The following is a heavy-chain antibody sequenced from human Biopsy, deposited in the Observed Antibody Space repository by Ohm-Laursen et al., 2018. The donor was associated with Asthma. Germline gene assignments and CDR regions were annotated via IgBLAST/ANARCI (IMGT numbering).Heavy chain of an antibody. J-gene: IGHJ4*02. V-gene: IGHV3-7*01. Sequence: SLRLSCSATGFTFGDYWMSWVRQVPGKGLEWVANIKHDGSEKNHVDSLKGRLTISRDNAKNTLYLQMNSLRAEDTAVYYCAKARIHHFYDSSGYYQHDWGQGTLVTVSS. CDR3: AKARIHHFYDSSGYYQHD. D-gene: IGHD3-22*01. CDR2: IKHDGSEK. CDR1: GFTFGDYW.